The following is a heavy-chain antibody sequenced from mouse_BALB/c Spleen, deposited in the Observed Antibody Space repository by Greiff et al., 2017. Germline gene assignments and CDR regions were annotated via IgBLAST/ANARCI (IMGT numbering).Heavy chain of an antibody. V-gene: IGHV3-8*02. D-gene: IGHD1-1*01. CDR1: GDSITSGY. Sequence: EVQLQESGPSLVKPSQTLSLTCSVTGDSITSGYWNWIRKFPGNKLEYMGYISYSGSTYYNPSLKSRISITRDTSKNQYYLQLNPVTTEDTATYYCARLGYYGPYYFDYWGQGTTLTVSS. CDR3: ARLGYYGPYYFDY. CDR2: ISYSGST. J-gene: IGHJ2*01.